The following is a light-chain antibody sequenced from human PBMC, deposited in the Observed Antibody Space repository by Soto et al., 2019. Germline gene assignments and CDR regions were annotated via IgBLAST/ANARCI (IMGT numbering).Light chain of an antibody. CDR1: SSDVGGYDY. CDR2: EFS. CDR3: SSYSISTAYL. Sequence: QSVLTQPASVSGSPGQSITISCTGTSSDVGGYDYVSWYQLHPGKAPTLMIFEFSNRPSGGSYRFSGSKSGNTASLTISGLQAEDEADYFCSSYSISTAYLFGTGTKVTVL. J-gene: IGLJ1*01. V-gene: IGLV2-14*01.